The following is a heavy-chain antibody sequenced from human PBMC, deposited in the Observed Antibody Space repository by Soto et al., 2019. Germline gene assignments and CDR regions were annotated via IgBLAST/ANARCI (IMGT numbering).Heavy chain of an antibody. V-gene: IGHV4-31*03. CDR3: ARDPGGGYYYYGMDV. D-gene: IGHD1-1*01. CDR2: ISYSGST. J-gene: IGHJ6*02. Sequence: QVQLQESGPGLVKPSQTLSLTCTVSAGSISSGRYYWSWIRQHPGKGLERIGYISYSGSTYYNPSPKSRVTMSVDTSKNQFSLTLSSVTAADTAVYYCARDPGGGYYYYGMDVWGQGTTVTVSS. CDR1: AGSISSGRYY.